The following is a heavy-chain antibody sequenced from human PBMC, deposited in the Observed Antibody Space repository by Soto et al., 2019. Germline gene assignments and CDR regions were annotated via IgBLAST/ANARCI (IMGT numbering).Heavy chain of an antibody. J-gene: IGHJ3*02. CDR1: GFTFSSYA. CDR3: ATHLRNGYGDSDDAFDI. D-gene: IGHD4-17*01. V-gene: IGHV3-23*01. Sequence: GGSLRLSCAASGFTFSSYAMSWVRQAPGKGLEWVSAISGSGGSTYYADSVKGRFTISRVNSKNTLYLQMHSLRAEDTAVYYCATHLRNGYGDSDDAFDIWGQGTMVTVSS. CDR2: ISGSGGST.